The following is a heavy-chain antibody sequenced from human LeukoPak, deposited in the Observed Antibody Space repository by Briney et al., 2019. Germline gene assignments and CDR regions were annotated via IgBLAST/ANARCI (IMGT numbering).Heavy chain of an antibody. V-gene: IGHV1-18*01. D-gene: IGHD2-15*01. CDR1: GYTFSSYG. J-gene: IGHJ4*02. Sequence: ASVKVSCKASGYTFSSYGIRWVRQAPGQGPEWMGWISAFNGNTNYVQKFQGRVTMTTDTSTSTAYMELRSLRSDDTAVYYCARIYCSGGNCYGPPDYWGQGALVTVSS. CDR2: ISAFNGNT. CDR3: ARIYCSGGNCYGPPDY.